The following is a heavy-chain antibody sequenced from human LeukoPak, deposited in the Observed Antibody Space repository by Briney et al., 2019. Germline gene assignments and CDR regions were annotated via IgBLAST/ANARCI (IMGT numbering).Heavy chain of an antibody. J-gene: IGHJ4*02. CDR2: ISTNGDRT. D-gene: IGHD3-16*01. CDR3: ARKLWHRNDC. Sequence: GSLRLYCAASGVTFRHYALTGVRQAPLKGPEWVSAISTNGDRTYYADSVKGRFTVSRDNFKNTLYLQMNSLRAEDTALYYCARKLWHRNDCWGQGTLVTVSS. V-gene: IGHV3-23*01. CDR1: GVTFRHYA.